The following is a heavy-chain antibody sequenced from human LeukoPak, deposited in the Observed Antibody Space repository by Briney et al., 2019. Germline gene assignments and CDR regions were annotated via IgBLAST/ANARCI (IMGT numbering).Heavy chain of an antibody. CDR3: AKDLTTSSTAYFQH. CDR1: GFTFSSYS. J-gene: IGHJ1*01. Sequence: PGGSLRLSCAASGFTFSSYSMNWVRQAPGKGLEWVSSISSSGRYIYYADSVKGRFTISRDDAKNSLYLQMNSLRAEDTAVYYCAKDLTTSSTAYFQHWGQGTLVTVSS. V-gene: IGHV3-21*01. CDR2: ISSSGRYI. D-gene: IGHD6-6*01.